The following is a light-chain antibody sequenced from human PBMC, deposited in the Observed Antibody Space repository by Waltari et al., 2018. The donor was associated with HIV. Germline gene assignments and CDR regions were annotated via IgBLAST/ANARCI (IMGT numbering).Light chain of an antibody. Sequence: EIVMTQSPATLSVSPGERVALACRASQSVGSALAWYQQKPGQVPRLLIYGASTRATGVPARCSGSGSETEFTLTISSLQSEDFAVYYCQQYNKWPLTFGGGTKVEIK. CDR3: QQYNKWPLT. V-gene: IGKV3-15*01. J-gene: IGKJ4*01. CDR1: QSVGSA. CDR2: GAS.